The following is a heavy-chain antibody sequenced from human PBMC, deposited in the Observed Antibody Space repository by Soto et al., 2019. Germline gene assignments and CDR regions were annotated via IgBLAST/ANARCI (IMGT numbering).Heavy chain of an antibody. CDR2: IYSGGST. V-gene: IGHV3-53*01. Sequence: GGSLRLSCAASGFTVSSNYMIWVRQAPGKGLEWVSVIYSGGSTYYADSVKGRFTISRDNSKNTLYLQMNSLRAEDTAVYYCARDRGVSPPNYYYYGMDVWGQGTTVTVS. J-gene: IGHJ6*02. CDR3: ARDRGVSPPNYYYYGMDV. D-gene: IGHD3-10*01. CDR1: GFTVSSNY.